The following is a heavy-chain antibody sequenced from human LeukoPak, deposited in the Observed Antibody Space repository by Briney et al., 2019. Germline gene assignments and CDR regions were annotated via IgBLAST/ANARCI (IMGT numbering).Heavy chain of an antibody. CDR3: ASSNYYYGMDV. V-gene: IGHV4-39*01. J-gene: IGHJ6*02. Sequence: SETLSLTCTVSGGSIRSSSYYWGWIRQPPGKGLEWIASIYYSGSTYYKPSLKSQVTISVDTSKNQFSLKLSSVPAADTAVYYCASSNYYYGMDVWGQGTTVTVSS. CDR2: IYYSGST. CDR1: GGSIRSSSYY.